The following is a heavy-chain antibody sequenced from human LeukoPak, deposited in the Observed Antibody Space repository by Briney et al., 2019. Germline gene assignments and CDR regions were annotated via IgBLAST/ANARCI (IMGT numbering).Heavy chain of an antibody. Sequence: SETLSLTCTVSGGSINSYYWSWIRQPPGKGLEWIGYIYYSGSTNYSPSLKGRVTISVDTSKNQFSLKLSSVTAADTAVYYCARGLAAAGTSYFDYWGQGTLVTVSS. CDR2: IYYSGST. V-gene: IGHV4-59*01. CDR1: GGSINSYY. D-gene: IGHD6-13*01. CDR3: ARGLAAAGTSYFDY. J-gene: IGHJ4*02.